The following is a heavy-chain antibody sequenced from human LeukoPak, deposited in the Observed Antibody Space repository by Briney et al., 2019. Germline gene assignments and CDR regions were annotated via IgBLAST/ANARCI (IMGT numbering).Heavy chain of an antibody. J-gene: IGHJ6*02. CDR1: GFTFSSCD. D-gene: IGHD3-10*01. Sequence: GGSLRLSCAASGFTFSSCDMHWVRQPTEKGLEWVSGIGTAGDTPYVDSVKGRFTISRENAKNSMYLQMNSLRAGDTAVYYCARKLWGNGMDVWGQGTTVTVSS. CDR2: IGTAGDT. CDR3: ARKLWGNGMDV. V-gene: IGHV3-13*04.